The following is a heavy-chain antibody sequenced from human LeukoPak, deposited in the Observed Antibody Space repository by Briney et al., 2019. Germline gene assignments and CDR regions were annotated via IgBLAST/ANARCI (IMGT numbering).Heavy chain of an antibody. D-gene: IGHD3-10*01. Sequence: PGRSLRLSCAASGFTFSSYGMHWVRQAPGKGLEWVAVISYDGSNKYYADSVKGRFTISRDNSKNTLYLQMNSLRAEDTAVYYCAKFFLPYLAGGTGSRWGQGTLVTVS. CDR3: AKFFLPYLAGGTGSR. CDR2: ISYDGSNK. J-gene: IGHJ4*02. V-gene: IGHV3-30*18. CDR1: GFTFSSYG.